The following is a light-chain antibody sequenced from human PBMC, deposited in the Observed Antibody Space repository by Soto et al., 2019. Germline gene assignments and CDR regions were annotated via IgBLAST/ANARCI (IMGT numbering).Light chain of an antibody. Sequence: EIVLTQSPATLSVSPGERVTLSCRASQSVGTTLAWYQQKPGQAPRLLIYDASIRATGIPARFSGSGSGTEFTLTIASLQSEDFGVYYCQRFNRWPLAFGGGTKVDIK. CDR1: QSVGTT. CDR3: QRFNRWPLA. CDR2: DAS. V-gene: IGKV3D-15*01. J-gene: IGKJ4*01.